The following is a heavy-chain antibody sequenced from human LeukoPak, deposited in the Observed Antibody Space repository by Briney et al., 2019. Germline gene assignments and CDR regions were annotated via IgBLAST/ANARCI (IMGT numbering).Heavy chain of an antibody. CDR1: GVSISTDY. D-gene: IGHD4/OR15-4a*01. V-gene: IGHV4-59*01. Sequence: SETLSLTCAVSGVSISTDYWTWVRQPPGKRLEWIGYIHYSGSTTYNPSLQSRVTISIDTSKNQFSLKLTSVTSADTVVYYCARDAGATAYWGQGALVTVSS. J-gene: IGHJ4*02. CDR2: IHYSGST. CDR3: ARDAGATAY.